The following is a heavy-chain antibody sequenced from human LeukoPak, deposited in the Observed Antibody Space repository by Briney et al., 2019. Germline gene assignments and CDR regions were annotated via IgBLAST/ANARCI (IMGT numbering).Heavy chain of an antibody. CDR2: MYPGDSNP. D-gene: IGHD1-26*01. Sequence: GESLKISCKGSGYTFTNYWIGWVRQMPGKGLEWMALMYPGDSNPRYSPAFQGPCPIAVDESINTAYLQWSSLKASDTAIYYCARPKSGKYNDPYFDYWGQGTLVTVSS. CDR1: GYTFTNYW. V-gene: IGHV5-51*01. J-gene: IGHJ4*02. CDR3: ARPKSGKYNDPYFDY.